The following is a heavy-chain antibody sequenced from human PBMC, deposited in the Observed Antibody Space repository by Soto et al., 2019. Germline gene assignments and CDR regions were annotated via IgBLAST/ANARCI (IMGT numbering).Heavy chain of an antibody. CDR1: GFTFDDYA. J-gene: IGHJ3*02. Sequence: GGSLRLSCAASGFTFDDYAMHWVRQAPGKGLEWVSGISWNSGSIGYADSVKGRFTISRDNAKNSLYLQMNSLRAEDTALYYCAKALGPDAFDIWGQGTMVTVSS. CDR3: AKALGPDAFDI. V-gene: IGHV3-9*01. CDR2: ISWNSGSI.